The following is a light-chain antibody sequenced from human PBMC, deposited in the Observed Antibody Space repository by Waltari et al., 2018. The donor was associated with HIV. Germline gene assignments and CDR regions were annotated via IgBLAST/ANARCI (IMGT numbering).Light chain of an antibody. V-gene: IGKV1-39*01. Sequence: RASQTISTFLNWFRQTPGKAPTLLIHGASRLQSGVPSRFSGSGSGTDFTLTISSLQPDDFATYYCLQTYETPLTFGPGTKV. CDR3: LQTYETPLT. CDR1: QTISTF. CDR2: GAS. J-gene: IGKJ3*01.